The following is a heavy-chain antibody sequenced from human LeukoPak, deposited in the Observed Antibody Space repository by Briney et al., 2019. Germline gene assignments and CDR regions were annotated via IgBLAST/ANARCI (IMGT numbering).Heavy chain of an antibody. CDR3: TTEADWGSQGFDY. CDR2: IKSKTDGGTT. Sequence: PGGSLRLSCAASGFTFSDYYMSWIRQAPGKGLEWVGRIKSKTDGGTTDYAAPVKGRFTISRDDSKNTLYLQMNSLKTEDTAVYYCTTEADWGSQGFDYWGQGTLVTVSS. CDR1: GFTFSDYY. D-gene: IGHD7-27*01. J-gene: IGHJ4*02. V-gene: IGHV3-15*01.